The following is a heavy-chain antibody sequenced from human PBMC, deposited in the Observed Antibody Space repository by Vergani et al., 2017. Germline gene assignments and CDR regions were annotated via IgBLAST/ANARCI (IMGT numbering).Heavy chain of an antibody. CDR1: GGSIISGGYY. D-gene: IGHD6-13*01. CDR2: INHSGST. CDR3: ARGGSSSWYHWFDP. Sequence: QVQLQESGPGLVKPSQTLSLTCTVSGGSIISGGYYWSWIRQHPGKGLEWIGEINHSGSTNYNPSLKSRVTISVDTSKNQFSLKLSSVTAADTAVYYCARGGSSSWYHWFDPWGQGTLVTVSS. V-gene: IGHV4-31*03. J-gene: IGHJ5*02.